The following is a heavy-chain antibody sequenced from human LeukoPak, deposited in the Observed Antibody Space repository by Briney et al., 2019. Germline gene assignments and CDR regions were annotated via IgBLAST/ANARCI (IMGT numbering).Heavy chain of an antibody. Sequence: GGSLRLSCAASGFTFSSYWMSWVRQAPGKGLEWVANIKQDGSEKYYVDSVKGRFTISRDNAKNSLYLQMTSLRAEDTAVYYCAREGFYYYMDVWGKGTTVTVSS. V-gene: IGHV3-7*01. CDR3: AREGFYYYMDV. J-gene: IGHJ6*03. CDR1: GFTFSSYW. CDR2: IKQDGSEK.